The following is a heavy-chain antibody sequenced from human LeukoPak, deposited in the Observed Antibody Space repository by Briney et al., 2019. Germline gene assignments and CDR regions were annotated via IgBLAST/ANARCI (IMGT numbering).Heavy chain of an antibody. Sequence: ASVKVCCKASGYTFTSYGISWVRQAPGQGLEWMGWISAYNGNTNYAQKLQGRVTMTTDTSTSTAYMELRSLRSDDTAVYYCAKERTGGWPFDYWGQGTLVTVSS. J-gene: IGHJ4*02. D-gene: IGHD6-19*01. CDR2: ISAYNGNT. CDR3: AKERTGGWPFDY. CDR1: GYTFTSYG. V-gene: IGHV1-18*01.